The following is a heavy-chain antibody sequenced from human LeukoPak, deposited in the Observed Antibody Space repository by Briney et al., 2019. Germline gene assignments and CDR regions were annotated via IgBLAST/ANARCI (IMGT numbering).Heavy chain of an antibody. D-gene: IGHD5-18*01. CDR2: INQDGSVK. CDR3: ARGEVVDTAMVLDY. J-gene: IGHJ4*02. Sequence: GGSLRLSCAASGFTFSSYSMNWVRQAPGKGLEWVTNINQDGSVKKYVDSVTGRFTVSRDNAKNALYLQTDSLRAEDTAVYYCARGEVVDTAMVLDYWGQGTLVTVSS. CDR1: GFTFSSYS. V-gene: IGHV3-7*03.